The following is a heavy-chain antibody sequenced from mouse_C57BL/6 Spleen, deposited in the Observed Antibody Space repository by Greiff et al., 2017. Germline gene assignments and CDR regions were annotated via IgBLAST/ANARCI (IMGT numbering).Heavy chain of an antibody. CDR2: ISSGSSTI. CDR1: GFTFSDYG. J-gene: IGHJ2*01. D-gene: IGHD2-3*01. V-gene: IGHV5-17*01. Sequence: EVKVVESGGGLVKPGGSLKLSCAASGFTFSDYGMHWVRQAPEKGLEWVAYISSGSSTIYYADTVKGRFTISRDNAKNTLFLQMTSLRSEDTAMYYCARHGDGYYVDFDYWGQGTTLTVSS. CDR3: ARHGDGYYVDFDY.